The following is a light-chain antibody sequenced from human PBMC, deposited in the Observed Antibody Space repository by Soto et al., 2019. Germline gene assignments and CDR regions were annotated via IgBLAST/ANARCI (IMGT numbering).Light chain of an antibody. V-gene: IGLV2-18*02. J-gene: IGLJ1*01. CDR2: EVN. CDR3: NSFTTSSTYV. CDR1: SSDIGSYNR. Sequence: QSVLTQPASVSWSPGHSITISCTGTSSDIGSYNRVSWYQQPPGTAPKLIIYEVNNRPSGVPDRFSGSKSGNTASLTISGLQAEEEADYYCNSFTTSSTYVFGTGTKVTVL.